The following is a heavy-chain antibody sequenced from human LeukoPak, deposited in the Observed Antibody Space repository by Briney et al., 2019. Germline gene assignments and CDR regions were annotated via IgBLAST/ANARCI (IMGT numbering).Heavy chain of an antibody. D-gene: IGHD1-1*01. CDR3: ARWSTGNTYYFDY. CDR1: GVSISSTDYY. J-gene: IGHJ4*02. V-gene: IGHV4-30-4*01. Sequence: PSQTLSLTCTVSGVSISSTDYYWSWIRQPPGKGLEWIGYIYYSGSTYYNPSLKSRVTISVDTSKNQFSLKLSSVTAADTAMYYCARWSTGNTYYFDYWGQGTLVTVSS. CDR2: IYYSGST.